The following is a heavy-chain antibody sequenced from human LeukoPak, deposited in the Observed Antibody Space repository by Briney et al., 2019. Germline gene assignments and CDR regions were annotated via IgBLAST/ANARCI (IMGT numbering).Heavy chain of an antibody. CDR3: ARHPGQAWFDP. CDR1: GYSFTTYW. J-gene: IGHJ5*02. CDR2: IYPGDSDT. Sequence: SGESLKISCKGSGYSFTTYWIAWVRQMPGKGLEWMGIIYPGDSDTRYSPSFQGQVTISADKSISTAYLQWSSLKASDTAIYYCARHPGQAWFDPWGQGTLDTVSS. V-gene: IGHV5-51*01. D-gene: IGHD3-10*01.